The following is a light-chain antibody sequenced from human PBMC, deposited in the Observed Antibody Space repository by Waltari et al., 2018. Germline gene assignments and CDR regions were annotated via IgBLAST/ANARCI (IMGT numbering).Light chain of an antibody. CDR2: LGS. CDR3: MQALQTPFT. V-gene: IGKV2-28*01. Sequence: DIVMTQSPLSLPVTPGAPASISCRSSQSLLHSNGYNYLDWYLQKPGQSPQVLIYLGSNRASGVTDRFSGSGSGTDFTLKISRVEAEDVGVYYCMQALQTPFTFGQGTKLEIK. CDR1: QSLLHSNGYNY. J-gene: IGKJ2*01.